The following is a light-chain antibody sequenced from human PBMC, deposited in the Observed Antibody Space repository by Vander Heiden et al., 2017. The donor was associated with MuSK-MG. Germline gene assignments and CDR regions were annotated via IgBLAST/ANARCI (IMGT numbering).Light chain of an antibody. CDR3: QQLNSYPRT. Sequence: DIQLTQSQSFLSASVGDRVTITCRASQGISSYLAWYQQKPGKAPKLLIYAASTLQSGVPSRFSGSGSGTEFTLTISSLQPEDFATYYCQQLNSYPRTFGQGTKVEIK. V-gene: IGKV1-9*01. J-gene: IGKJ1*01. CDR1: QGISSY. CDR2: AAS.